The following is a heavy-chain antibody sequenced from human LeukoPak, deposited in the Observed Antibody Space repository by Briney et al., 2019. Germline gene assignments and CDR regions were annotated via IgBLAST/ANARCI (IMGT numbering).Heavy chain of an antibody. CDR2: ISYDGSNK. Sequence: GGSLRLSCAASGFTFSSYAMHWVRQAPGKGLEWVAVISYDGSNKYYADSVKGRFTISRDNSKNTLYLQMNSLRAEDTAVYYCARGQLELRGGDYYYGMDVWGQGTTVTVSS. CDR1: GFTFSSYA. D-gene: IGHD1-7*01. V-gene: IGHV3-30-3*01. J-gene: IGHJ6*02. CDR3: ARGQLELRGGDYYYGMDV.